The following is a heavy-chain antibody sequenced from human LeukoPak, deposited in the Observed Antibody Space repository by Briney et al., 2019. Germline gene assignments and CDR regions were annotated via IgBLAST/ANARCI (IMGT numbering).Heavy chain of an antibody. J-gene: IGHJ2*01. CDR3: ARAGDKGTANWYFDL. Sequence: GRSLRLSCAAAGFTFARSEMNWVRQAPGKGLEWISSSSMYYADSVKGRFTISRENAKQTLYLQMNSLRPEDTAVYYCARAGDKGTANWYFDLWGRGTLVTVSS. CDR1: GFTFARSE. V-gene: IGHV3-48*03. D-gene: IGHD2-21*01. CDR2: SSM.